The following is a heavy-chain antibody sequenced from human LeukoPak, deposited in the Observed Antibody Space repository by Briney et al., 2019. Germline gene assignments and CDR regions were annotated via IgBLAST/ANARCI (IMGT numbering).Heavy chain of an antibody. CDR3: ANSRRSGYWYFDL. J-gene: IGHJ2*01. CDR2: MYSAGFT. Sequence: GGSLRLSCVVSGFTVSSNYMSWDRQAPGKGLEWVSVMYSAGFTYYADSVKGRFTISRDNSKNTLNLQMNSLRAEDTAVYYCANSRRSGYWYFDLWGRGTLVTVSS. CDR1: GFTVSSNY. V-gene: IGHV3-53*01. D-gene: IGHD3-22*01.